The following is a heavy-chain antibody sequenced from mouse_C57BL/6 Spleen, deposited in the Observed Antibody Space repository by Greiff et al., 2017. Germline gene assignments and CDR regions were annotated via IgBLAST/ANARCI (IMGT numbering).Heavy chain of an antibody. CDR3: AREGTTVVAPYYYAMDY. V-gene: IGHV5-4*01. D-gene: IGHD1-1*01. Sequence: EVHLVESGGGLVKPGGSLKLSCAASGFTFSSYAMSWVRQTPEKRLEWVATISDGGSYTYYPDNVKGRFTISRDNAKNNLYLQMSHLKSEDTAMYYCAREGTTVVAPYYYAMDYWGQGTSVTVSS. J-gene: IGHJ4*01. CDR1: GFTFSSYA. CDR2: ISDGGSYT.